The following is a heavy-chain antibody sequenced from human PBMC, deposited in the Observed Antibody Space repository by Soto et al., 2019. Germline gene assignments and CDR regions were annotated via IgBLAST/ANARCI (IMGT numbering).Heavy chain of an antibody. CDR2: ISYNRSNK. V-gene: IGHV3-21*01. J-gene: IGHJ3*02. CDR1: GFTFSSYS. D-gene: IGHD6-13*01. Sequence: GGSLRLSCAASGFTFSSYSMNWVRQAPGKGLEWVSFISYNRSNKYYADSVKGRFTISRDNAKNTLYLQMNSLRAEDTAVYYCARETLGIAAAGTQTPYAFDIWGQGTMVTVSS. CDR3: ARETLGIAAAGTQTPYAFDI.